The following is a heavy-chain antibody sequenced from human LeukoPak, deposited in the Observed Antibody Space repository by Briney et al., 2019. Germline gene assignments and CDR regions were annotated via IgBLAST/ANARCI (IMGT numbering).Heavy chain of an antibody. Sequence: GGSLRLSCAASGFTFNDNRMHWVRQAPGKGLEWVAVISYDGSDKTYADSVKGRFTISRDNSKNTLYLQIDSLRAEDTAVYFCAREGTTGSYFDHWGQGTLVIASS. CDR3: AREGTTGSYFDH. D-gene: IGHD2-8*02. CDR1: GFTFNDNR. V-gene: IGHV3-30*01. CDR2: ISYDGSDK. J-gene: IGHJ4*02.